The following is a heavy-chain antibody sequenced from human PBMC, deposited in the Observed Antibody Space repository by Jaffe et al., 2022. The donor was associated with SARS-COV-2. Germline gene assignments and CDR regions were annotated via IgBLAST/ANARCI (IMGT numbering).Heavy chain of an antibody. V-gene: IGHV5-51*01. CDR1: GYSFTSYW. J-gene: IGHJ5*02. D-gene: IGHD3-3*01. CDR2: IYPGDSDT. Sequence: EVQLVQSGAEVKKPGESLKISCKGSGYSFTSYWIGWVRQMPGKGLEWMGIIYPGDSDTRYSPSFQGQVTISADKSISTAYLQWSSLKASDTAMYYCARVVRFLEWLQPTGWFDPWGQGTLVTVSS. CDR3: ARVVRFLEWLQPTGWFDP.